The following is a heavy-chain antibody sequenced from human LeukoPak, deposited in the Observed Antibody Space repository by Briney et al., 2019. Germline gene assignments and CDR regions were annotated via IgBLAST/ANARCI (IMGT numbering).Heavy chain of an antibody. CDR3: ARERRITMVRGGNNDY. J-gene: IGHJ4*02. CDR1: GFTFSSYW. Sequence: GGSLRLSCAASGFTFSSYWMSWVRQAPGKGLEWVANIKQDGSEKYYVDSVKGRFTISRDNAKNSLYLQMNSLRAEDTAVYYCARERRITMVRGGNNDYWGQGTLVTVSS. D-gene: IGHD3-10*01. V-gene: IGHV3-7*01. CDR2: IKQDGSEK.